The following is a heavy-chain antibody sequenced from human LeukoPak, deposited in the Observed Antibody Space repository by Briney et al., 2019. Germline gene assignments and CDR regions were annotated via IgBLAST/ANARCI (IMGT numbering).Heavy chain of an antibody. CDR3: ARVQTYYYDSSGYYYDY. V-gene: IGHV3-74*01. CDR1: GFTFSSYW. D-gene: IGHD3-22*01. Sequence: GGSLRLSCAASGFTFSSYWMHWVRQAPGKGLVWVSRINSDGSSTSYADSVKGRFTISRVNAKNTLYLQMNSLRAEDTAVYYCARVQTYYYDSSGYYYDYWGQGTLVTVSS. CDR2: INSDGSST. J-gene: IGHJ4*02.